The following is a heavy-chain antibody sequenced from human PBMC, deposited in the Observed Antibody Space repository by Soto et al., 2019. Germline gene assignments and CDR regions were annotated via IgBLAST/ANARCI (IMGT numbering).Heavy chain of an antibody. Sequence: EVQLVESGGGLVQPGGSLRLSCAASGFTFSSYTMNWVRLAPGKGLEWVSYISSSSNTMYYADSVKGRFTVSRDNAEKSLYLQMNSLRDDDSAAYFCAKDSSSSWFLNYGLDVWGQGTLVTVSS. D-gene: IGHD6-13*01. V-gene: IGHV3-48*02. CDR2: ISSSSNTM. CDR3: AKDSSSSWFLNYGLDV. CDR1: GFTFSSYT. J-gene: IGHJ6*02.